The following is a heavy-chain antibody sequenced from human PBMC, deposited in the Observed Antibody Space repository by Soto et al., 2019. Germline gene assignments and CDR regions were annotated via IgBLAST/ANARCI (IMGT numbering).Heavy chain of an antibody. D-gene: IGHD1-26*01. J-gene: IGHJ4*02. Sequence: ASVKVSCKASGGTFSNYAINWVRQAPGQGPEWMGRIIPIFGTANYAQKFQGRVTITADKSTSTAYMELSSLRSEDTAVYYCAREDSGSYFVDYWGQGTLVTVSS. CDR3: AREDSGSYFVDY. CDR1: GGTFSNYA. CDR2: IIPIFGTA. V-gene: IGHV1-69*06.